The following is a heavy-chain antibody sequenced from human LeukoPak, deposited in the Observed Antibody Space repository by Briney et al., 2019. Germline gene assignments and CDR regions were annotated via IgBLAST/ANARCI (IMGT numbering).Heavy chain of an antibody. CDR2: IIPIFGTA. J-gene: IGHJ3*02. CDR1: GGTFSSYA. Sequence: GASVKVSCKASGGTFSSYAISWVRQAPGRGLEWMGGIIPIFGTANYAQKFQGRVTITADKSTSTAYMELSSLRSEDTAVYYCARRTMVPDAFDIWGQGTMVTVSS. V-gene: IGHV1-69*06. D-gene: IGHD4/OR15-4a*01. CDR3: ARRTMVPDAFDI.